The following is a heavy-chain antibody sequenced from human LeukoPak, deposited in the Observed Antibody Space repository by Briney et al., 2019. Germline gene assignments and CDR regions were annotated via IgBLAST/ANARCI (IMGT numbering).Heavy chain of an antibody. CDR1: GFSLSTTGVG. Sequence: SGPSLVTPPQTLTLTCTFSGFSLSTTGVGVGWIRQPPGKALEWLAVIYGNDDKRYSPSLRSRLTITKDTSKNQVVLTLTNMDPVDTATYYCAHRRKAVGENWFDPWGPGTLVTVSS. CDR3: AHRRKAVGENWFDP. D-gene: IGHD4-17*01. CDR2: IYGNDDK. J-gene: IGHJ5*02. V-gene: IGHV2-5*01.